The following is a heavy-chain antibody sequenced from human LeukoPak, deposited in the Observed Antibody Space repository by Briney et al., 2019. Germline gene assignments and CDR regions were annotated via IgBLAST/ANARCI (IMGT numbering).Heavy chain of an antibody. J-gene: IGHJ4*02. V-gene: IGHV3-33*01. CDR2: IWYDGSNK. CDR1: GFTFSSYG. Sequence: AGGSLRLSCAASGFTFSSYGMHWVRQAPGKGLEWVAVIWYDGSNKYYADSVKGRFTISRDNSKNTLYLQMNSLRAEDTAVYYCALHAGESAPFDYWGQGTLVTVSS. CDR3: ALHAGESAPFDY. D-gene: IGHD3-10*01.